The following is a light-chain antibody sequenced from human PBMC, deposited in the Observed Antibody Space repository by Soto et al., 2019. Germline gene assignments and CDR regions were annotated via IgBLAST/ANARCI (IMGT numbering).Light chain of an antibody. CDR1: QRVGSN. CDR3: QQYNNWPWT. CDR2: GAG. Sequence: EIVLTQSPVTLSVSPVERATLSCTASQRVGSNLAWYQQKPGRAPRLLIYGAGTRATGIPDTFSGSGSETAFTLTISSLQSEDFAVYYCQQYNNWPWTFGQGTKVDTK. V-gene: IGKV3-15*01. J-gene: IGKJ1*01.